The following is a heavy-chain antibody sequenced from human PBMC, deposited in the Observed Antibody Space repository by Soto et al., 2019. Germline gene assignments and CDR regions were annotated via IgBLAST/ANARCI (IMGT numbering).Heavy chain of an antibody. J-gene: IGHJ6*03. CDR1: GYSFTSYW. CDR2: IYPGDSDT. Sequence: PGESLKISCKGSGYSFTSYWIGWVRQMPGKGLEWMGIIYPGDSDTRYSSSFQGQVTISADKSISTAYLQWSSLKASDTPTYYCSSPTPPLTCEEMGTNYYYYNMDVCSKGTSVTVS. D-gene: IGHD3-16*01. CDR3: SSPTPPLTCEEMGTNYYYYNMDV. V-gene: IGHV5-51*01.